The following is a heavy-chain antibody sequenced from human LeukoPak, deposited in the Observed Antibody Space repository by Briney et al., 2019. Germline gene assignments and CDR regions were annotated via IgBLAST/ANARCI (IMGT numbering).Heavy chain of an antibody. J-gene: IGHJ4*02. CDR3: AKELRTGYCSGGSCRLEFDY. V-gene: IGHV3-23*01. CDR2: ISGSGGST. CDR1: GFTFSSYA. D-gene: IGHD2-15*01. Sequence: AGGSLRLSCAASGFTFSSYAMSWVRQAPGKGLEWVSAISGSGGSTYYADSVKGRFTISRDNSKNTLYLQMNSLRAEDTAVYYCAKELRTGYCSGGSCRLEFDYWGQGTLVTVSS.